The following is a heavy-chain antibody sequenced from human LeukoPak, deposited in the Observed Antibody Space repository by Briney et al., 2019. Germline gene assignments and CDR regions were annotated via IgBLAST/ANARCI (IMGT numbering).Heavy chain of an antibody. J-gene: IGHJ4*02. CDR3: ASHSTI. Sequence: GGSLRLSCAASGFTLSSYEMNWVRQAPGKGLEWISYISSSGDTTYYVDSVKGRFTFSRDNAKKSLSLQMSSLRAEDTAVYYCASHSTIWGQGTLVTVSS. D-gene: IGHD5-18*01. CDR2: ISSSGDTT. CDR1: GFTLSSYE. V-gene: IGHV3-48*03.